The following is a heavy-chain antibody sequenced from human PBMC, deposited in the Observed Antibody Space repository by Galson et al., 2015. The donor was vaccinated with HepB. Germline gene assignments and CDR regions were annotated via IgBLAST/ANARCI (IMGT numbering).Heavy chain of an antibody. J-gene: IGHJ4*02. CDR3: ARRSERSGYDYFDY. D-gene: IGHD5-12*01. V-gene: IGHV1-3*01. Sequence: SVKVSCKASGYTFTSYAMHWVRQAPGQRLEWMGWINAGNGNTKYSQKFQGRVTITRDTSASTAYMELSSLRSEDTAVYYCARRSERSGYDYFDYWGQGTLVTVSS. CDR2: INAGNGNT. CDR1: GYTFTSYA.